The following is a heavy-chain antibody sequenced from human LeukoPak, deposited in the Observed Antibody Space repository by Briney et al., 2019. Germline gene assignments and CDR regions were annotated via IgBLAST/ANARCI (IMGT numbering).Heavy chain of an antibody. CDR3: ASVCSGWYLGGPFYY. CDR2: IYHSGST. CDR1: GGSISSYY. V-gene: IGHV4-59*04. J-gene: IGHJ4*02. D-gene: IGHD6-19*01. Sequence: PSETLSLTCTVSGGSISSYYWSWIRQPPGKGLEWVCSIYHSGSTYYNPSLKGRVTISVDTSKNHISLELRSVTAAETAVYCCASVCSGWYLGGPFYYWGQGTLVTVSS.